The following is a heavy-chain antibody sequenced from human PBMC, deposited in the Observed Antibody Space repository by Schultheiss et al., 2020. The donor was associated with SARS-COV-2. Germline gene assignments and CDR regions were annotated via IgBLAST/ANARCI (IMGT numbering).Heavy chain of an antibody. CDR2: IRSKAYGGTT. D-gene: IGHD5-18*01. CDR1: GFTFSSYE. Sequence: GGSLRLSCAASGFTFSSYEMNWVRQAPGKGLEWVGFIRSKAYGGTTEYAASVKGRFTISRDDSKSIAYLQMNSLKTEDTAVYYCTREDTAMVTPGDMDVWGKGTTVTVSS. CDR3: TREDTAMVTPGDMDV. V-gene: IGHV3-49*04. J-gene: IGHJ6*03.